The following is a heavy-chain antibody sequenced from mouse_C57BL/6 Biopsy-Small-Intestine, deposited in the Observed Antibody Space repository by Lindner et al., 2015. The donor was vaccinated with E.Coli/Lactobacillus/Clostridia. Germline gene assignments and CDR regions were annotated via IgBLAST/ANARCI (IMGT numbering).Heavy chain of an antibody. Sequence: VQLQESGAELTKPGASVKLSCKASGYTFTNYWMHWIKQRPGQGLEWIGYIDPSSDYTEYNQKFKDKATLTADRFSSTAYMQLSSLTYEDSAVYFCTRGSSNWYFDVWGTGTTVTVSS. CDR3: TRGSSNWYFDV. J-gene: IGHJ1*03. CDR2: IDPSSDYT. CDR1: GYTFTNYW. V-gene: IGHV1-7*01. D-gene: IGHD1-1*01.